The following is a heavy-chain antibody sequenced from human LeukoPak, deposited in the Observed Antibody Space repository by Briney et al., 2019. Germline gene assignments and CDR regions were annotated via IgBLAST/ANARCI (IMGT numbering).Heavy chain of an antibody. CDR2: IRQDGSEK. V-gene: IGHV3-7*01. Sequence: PGGSLRVSCAASGFTFSNYWMSWVRQAPGKGLEWVAKIRQDGSEKSYVGSVEGRFTISRDNAKNSLYLQLNSLRAEDTAVYYCATVSRSASWDYWGQGTLVTVSS. D-gene: IGHD2-15*01. CDR1: GFTFSNYW. CDR3: ATVSRSASWDY. J-gene: IGHJ4*02.